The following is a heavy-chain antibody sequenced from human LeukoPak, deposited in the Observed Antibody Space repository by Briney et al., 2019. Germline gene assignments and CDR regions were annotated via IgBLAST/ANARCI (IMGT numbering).Heavy chain of an antibody. D-gene: IGHD3-10*01. Sequence: ASVKVSCKASGYTFTSYDIHWVRQATGQGLEWVGWMNPNSGNTDYAQKFQGRVTMTRNTAISTAYREMCILRSENTAVYFSAREAYYYGSGSYYNGYYYYYMDVWGKGTTVTVSS. V-gene: IGHV1-8*01. CDR1: GYTFTSYD. J-gene: IGHJ6*03. CDR3: AREAYYYGSGSYYNGYYYYYMDV. CDR2: MNPNSGNT.